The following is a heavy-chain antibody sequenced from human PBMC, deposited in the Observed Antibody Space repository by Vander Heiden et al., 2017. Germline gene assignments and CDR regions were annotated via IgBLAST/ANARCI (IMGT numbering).Heavy chain of an antibody. V-gene: IGHV3-11*06. CDR2: ISSSSSYT. CDR1: GFAFSDYY. CDR3: ATYSSSWYAFDY. J-gene: IGHJ4*02. D-gene: IGHD6-13*01. Sequence: QVQLVEPRGGSVKPGGSPRLSCPASGFAFSDYYMSWIRQARGKGLEWVSYISSSSSYTNYADSVKGRFTISRDNAKNSLYLQMNSLRAEDTAVYYCATYSSSWYAFDYWGQGTLVTVSS.